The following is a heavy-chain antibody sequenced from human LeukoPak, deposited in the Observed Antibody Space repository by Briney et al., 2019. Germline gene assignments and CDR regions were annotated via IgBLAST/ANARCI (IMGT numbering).Heavy chain of an antibody. Sequence: PSETLFLTCTVSGGSISSYYWSWIRQPPGKGLEWIGYIYYSGSTNYNPSLKSRVTISVDTSKNQFSLKLSSVTAADTAVYYCARMDVVVPAAGRDYYYYYGMDVWGQGTTVTVSS. CDR1: GGSISSYY. J-gene: IGHJ6*02. CDR2: IYYSGST. CDR3: ARMDVVVPAAGRDYYYYYGMDV. D-gene: IGHD2-2*01. V-gene: IGHV4-59*08.